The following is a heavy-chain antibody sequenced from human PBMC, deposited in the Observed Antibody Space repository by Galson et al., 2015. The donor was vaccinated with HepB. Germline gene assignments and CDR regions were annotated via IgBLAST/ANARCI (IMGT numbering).Heavy chain of an antibody. CDR1: GGSVSSGSYY. CDR2: IYYSGST. V-gene: IGHV4-61*01. CDR3: GREQIGGEADYDSSGYAGTGFDY. D-gene: IGHD3-22*01. Sequence: SETLSLTCTVSGGSVSSGSYYWSWIRQPPGKGLEWIGYIYYSGSTNYNPSLKSRVTISVDTSKNQFSLKMSSVTVADTAVYYCGREQIGGEADYDSSGYAGTGFDYWGQGTLVTVSS. J-gene: IGHJ4*02.